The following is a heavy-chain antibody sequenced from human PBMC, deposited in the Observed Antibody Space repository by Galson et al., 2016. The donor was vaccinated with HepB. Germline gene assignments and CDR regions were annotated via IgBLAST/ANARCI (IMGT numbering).Heavy chain of an antibody. Sequence: SLRLSCAASGFTFSSYAMTWVRQAPGKGLEWVSSISSSSSYIYYADSAKGRFTISRDNAKNSLYLQMNSLRAEDTAVYYCARDTAMDPFDYWGQGTLVTVSS. CDR1: GFTFSSYA. J-gene: IGHJ4*02. CDR3: ARDTAMDPFDY. V-gene: IGHV3-21*01. CDR2: ISSSSSYI. D-gene: IGHD5-18*01.